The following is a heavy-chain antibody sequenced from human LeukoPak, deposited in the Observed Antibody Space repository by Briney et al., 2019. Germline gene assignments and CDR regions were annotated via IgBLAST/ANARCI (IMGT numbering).Heavy chain of an antibody. CDR1: GGTFSSYA. D-gene: IGHD1-26*01. CDR3: ARDLRKSGEVMYFDY. Sequence: SVKVSCKASGGTFSSYAISWVRQAPGQGLEWLGRIIPILGIANYAQKFQGRVTITADKSTSTAYMELSSLRSEVTAVYYCARDLRKSGEVMYFDYWGQGTLVTVSS. CDR2: IIPILGIA. V-gene: IGHV1-69*04. J-gene: IGHJ4*02.